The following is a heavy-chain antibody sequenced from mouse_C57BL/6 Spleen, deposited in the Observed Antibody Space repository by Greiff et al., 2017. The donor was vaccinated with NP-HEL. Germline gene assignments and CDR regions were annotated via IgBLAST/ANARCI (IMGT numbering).Heavy chain of an antibody. D-gene: IGHD1-1*01. V-gene: IGHV1-55*01. CDR1: GYTFTSYW. J-gene: IGHJ2*01. Sequence: VQLQQPGAELVKPGASVKMSCKASGYTFTSYWITWVKQRPGQGLEWIGDIYPGSGSTNYNEKFKSKATLTVDTSSSTAYMQLSSLTSEDSAVYYCARTASTVVAPFDYWGQGTTLTVSS. CDR2: IYPGSGST. CDR3: ARTASTVVAPFDY.